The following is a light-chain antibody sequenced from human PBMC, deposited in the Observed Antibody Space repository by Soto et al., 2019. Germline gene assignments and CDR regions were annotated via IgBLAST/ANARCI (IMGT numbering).Light chain of an antibody. CDR1: QDSSNY. Sequence: DIQMTQSPSSLSASVGDRVTITCQASQDSSNYLNWYQQKPGKAPKLLIYDASNLETGVSSRFSGSGSGTDFTFTISSLQPEDIATYYCQQYDNLPLAFGGGKKVEIK. CDR3: QQYDNLPLA. CDR2: DAS. J-gene: IGKJ4*01. V-gene: IGKV1-33*01.